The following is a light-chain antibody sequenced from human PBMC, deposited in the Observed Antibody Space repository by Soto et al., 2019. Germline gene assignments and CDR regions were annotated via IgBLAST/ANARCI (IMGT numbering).Light chain of an antibody. J-gene: IGLJ1*01. CDR2: DVS. V-gene: IGLV2-14*01. CDR3: SSYTGGSTYV. CDR1: SSDIGGYKY. Sequence: QSVLTQPASVSGFHGQSITISNTGTSSDIGGYKYVSWYQQHPGKAPKLMIYDVSNRPSGVSNRFSGSKSGNTATLTISGLQGEDEAEYYCSSYTGGSTYVFGTGTKVTVL.